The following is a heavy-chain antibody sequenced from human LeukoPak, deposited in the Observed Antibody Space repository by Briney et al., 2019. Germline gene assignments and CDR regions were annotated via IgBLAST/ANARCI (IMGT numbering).Heavy chain of an antibody. D-gene: IGHD2-2*02. CDR3: VRGVRYCSSDSCYMLDY. J-gene: IGHJ4*02. CDR2: MNPNSGNT. CDR1: GYTFTSYD. Sequence: ASVKVSCKASGYTFTSYDINWVRQATGQGLEWMGWMNPNSGNTGYVQKFQGRVTMTRNTSISTAYMELSSLRSEDTAVYYCVRGVRYCSSDSCYMLDYWGQGTLVTVSS. V-gene: IGHV1-8*01.